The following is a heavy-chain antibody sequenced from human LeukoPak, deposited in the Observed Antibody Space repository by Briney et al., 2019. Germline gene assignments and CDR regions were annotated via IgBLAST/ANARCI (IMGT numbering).Heavy chain of an antibody. Sequence: SETLSLTCTVSAYSISSGFYWGWIRQPPGKGLEWLGSIYHSGSTYYNPSLKSRVTISVDTSKNQFSLKLCSVTAADTAVYYCAIPREGLRNLRAFDYWGQGTLVTVSS. V-gene: IGHV4-38-2*02. J-gene: IGHJ4*02. D-gene: IGHD5-12*01. CDR2: IYHSGST. CDR3: AIPREGLRNLRAFDY. CDR1: AYSISSGFY.